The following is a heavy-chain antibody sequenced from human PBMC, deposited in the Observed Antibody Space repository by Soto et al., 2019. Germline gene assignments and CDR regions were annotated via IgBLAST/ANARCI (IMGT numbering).Heavy chain of an antibody. CDR1: GGSISSYY. CDR3: ARHGLGLDY. CDR2: IHYSGST. Sequence: PSETLSLTCTVSGGSISSYYWSWIRQPPGKGLDYIGYIHYSGSTNYNPSLKSRVTISLDTSKNQFSLKLSSVTAADTAVYYCARHGLGLDYWGHGTLVTVSS. D-gene: IGHD1-26*01. V-gene: IGHV4-59*08. J-gene: IGHJ4*01.